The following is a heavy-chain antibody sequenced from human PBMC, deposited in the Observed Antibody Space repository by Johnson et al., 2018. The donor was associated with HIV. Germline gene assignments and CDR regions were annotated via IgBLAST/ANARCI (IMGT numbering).Heavy chain of an antibody. J-gene: IGHJ3*01. CDR2: ISYDGSNT. CDR1: GFTFSSYA. V-gene: IGHV3-30-3*01. D-gene: IGHD4-11*01. Sequence: VQLVESGGGVVQPGRSLRLSCAASGFTFSSYAMHWVRQAPGKGLEWVAVISYDGSNTYYADSVKGRFTISRDNSKNTLYVQMNSLRAEDTAVYYCANLQSSDFPYAFDVWGQGTMVTVSS. CDR3: ANLQSSDFPYAFDV.